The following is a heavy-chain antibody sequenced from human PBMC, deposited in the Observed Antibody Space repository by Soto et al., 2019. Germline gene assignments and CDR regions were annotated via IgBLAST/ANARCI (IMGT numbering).Heavy chain of an antibody. D-gene: IGHD3-3*02. J-gene: IGHJ5*02. CDR2: ISAYNGNT. Sequence: SSVKVSSKASGYTVTSYGISWGRQAPGQGREWMGWISAYNGNTKYAQKLEGRVTMTTDTSTSTADMELRSLRSDDTRGDYSARDPPILAAGRLIPNLSDPSGQGTLAIVSS. V-gene: IGHV1-18*01. CDR1: GYTVTSYG. CDR3: ARDPPILAAGRLIPNLSDP.